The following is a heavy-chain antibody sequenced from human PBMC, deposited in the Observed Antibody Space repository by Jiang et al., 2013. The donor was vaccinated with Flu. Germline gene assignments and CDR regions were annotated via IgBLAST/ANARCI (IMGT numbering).Heavy chain of an antibody. D-gene: IGHD2-21*02. CDR1: GFTFSTHG. CDR3: ARDDGYSINWHPYY. V-gene: IGHV3-30*14. Sequence: GVVQPGRSLRLSCAASGFTFSTHGMHWIRQAPGKGLEWVAVISSEGSTKYYADSVKGRFTISRDNSKNILYLQMNTLRAEDTAVFYCARDDGYSINWHPYYWGQGTLVTVSS. J-gene: IGHJ4*02. CDR2: ISSEGSTK.